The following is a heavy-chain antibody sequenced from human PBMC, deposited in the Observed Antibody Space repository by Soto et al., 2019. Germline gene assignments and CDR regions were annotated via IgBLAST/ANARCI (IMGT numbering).Heavy chain of an antibody. V-gene: IGHV3-23*01. J-gene: IGHJ6*03. CDR1: GFTFSSYA. CDR3: AKVHGRETEAYYYYMDV. Sequence: GGSLRLSCAASGFTFSSYAMSWVRQAPGKGLEWVSAISGSGGSTYYADSVKGRFTISRDNSKNTLYLQMNSLRAEDTAVYYCAKVHGRETEAYYYYMDVWGKGTTVTVSS. CDR2: ISGSGGST.